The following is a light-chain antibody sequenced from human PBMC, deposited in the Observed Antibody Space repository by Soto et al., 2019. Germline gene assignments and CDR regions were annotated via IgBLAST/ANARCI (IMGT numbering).Light chain of an antibody. CDR2: DAS. J-gene: IGKJ4*01. CDR1: QSLSSY. V-gene: IGKV3-11*01. Sequence: EIVLTQSPATLSLSPGERATLSCRASQSLSSYLAWYQQKRGQAPRLLIYDASKRATGIPARFSGSGSGTDFPLRISSLEPEDFAVYYCQQRSDWPLTFGGGTKVEIK. CDR3: QQRSDWPLT.